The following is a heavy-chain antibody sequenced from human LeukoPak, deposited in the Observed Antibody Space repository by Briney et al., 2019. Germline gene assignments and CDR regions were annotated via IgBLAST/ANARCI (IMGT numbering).Heavy chain of an antibody. CDR3: ARGLGYYDSSGPVRY. Sequence: SETLSLTCAVYGGSFSGYYWSWIRQPPGKVLEWIGEINHSGSTNYNPSLKSRVTISVDTSKNQFSLKLSSVTAADTAVYYCARGLGYYDSSGPVRYWGQGTLVTVSS. D-gene: IGHD3-22*01. V-gene: IGHV4-34*01. CDR1: GGSFSGYY. CDR2: INHSGST. J-gene: IGHJ4*02.